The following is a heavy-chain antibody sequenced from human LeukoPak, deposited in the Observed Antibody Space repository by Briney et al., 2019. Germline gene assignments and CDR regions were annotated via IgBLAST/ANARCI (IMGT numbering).Heavy chain of an antibody. CDR2: TYYRGST. J-gene: IGHJ4*02. Sequence: SETLSLTCTVSGGSISSSSYYWGWIRQPPGKGPEWIGSTYYRGSTYYNPSLESRVSISVDTSKNQFSLKLSSVTAADVAVYYCTSAGSYWVDSWGQGTLVTVSS. D-gene: IGHD3-10*01. V-gene: IGHV4-39*01. CDR1: GGSISSSSYY. CDR3: TSAGSYWVDS.